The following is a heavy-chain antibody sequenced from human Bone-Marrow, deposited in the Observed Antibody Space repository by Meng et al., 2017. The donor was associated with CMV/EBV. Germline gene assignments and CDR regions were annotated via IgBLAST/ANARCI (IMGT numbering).Heavy chain of an antibody. J-gene: IGHJ4*02. Sequence: SETLSLTCTVSGYSINNGYYWGWIRQSPGKGLEWIGSIYYRGNTYYNPSLKSRVTLSVDTSKNQFSLNLSSVTAADTAVYYCARRRAGRGDYEMPGDHFDYWDRGTLVTVSS. CDR3: ARRRAGRGDYEMPGDHFDY. CDR1: GYSINNGYY. V-gene: IGHV4-38-2*02. D-gene: IGHD3-10*01. CDR2: IYYRGNT.